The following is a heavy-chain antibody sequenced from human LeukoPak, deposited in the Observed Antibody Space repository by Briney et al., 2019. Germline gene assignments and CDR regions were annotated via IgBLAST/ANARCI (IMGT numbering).Heavy chain of an antibody. D-gene: IGHD3-16*01. CDR2: ITGSGGST. CDR3: AKAGIYDYVWGSYLVD. CDR1: GFTFSTSG. Sequence: GGSLRLSCAASGFTFSTSGMSWVRQAPGKGLEWVSTITGSGGSTYYADSVKGQFTISRDNSKNTLYLQMNSLRAEDTAVYYCAKAGIYDYVWGSYLVDWGQGTLVTVSS. J-gene: IGHJ4*02. V-gene: IGHV3-23*01.